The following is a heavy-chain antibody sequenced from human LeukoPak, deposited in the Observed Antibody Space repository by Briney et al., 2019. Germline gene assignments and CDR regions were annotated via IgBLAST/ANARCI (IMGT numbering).Heavy chain of an antibody. CDR2: IIPILGIA. J-gene: IGHJ6*03. CDR1: GGTFSSYT. V-gene: IGHV1-69*02. CDR3: ARGVCGGDCSPGRGYYYYYYMDV. Sequence: GASVKVSCKASGGTFSSYTISWVRQAPGQGLEWMGRIIPILGIANYAQKFQGRVTITADESTSTAYMELSSLRSEDTAVYYCARGVCGGDCSPGRGYYYYYYMDVWGKGTTVTVSS. D-gene: IGHD2-21*02.